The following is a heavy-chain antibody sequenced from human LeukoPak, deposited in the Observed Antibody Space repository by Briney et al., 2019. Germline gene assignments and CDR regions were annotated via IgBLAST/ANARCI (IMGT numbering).Heavy chain of an antibody. V-gene: IGHV3-21*01. CDR1: GYTFSSVS. J-gene: IGHJ4*02. CDR2: ISVRSNYI. Sequence: GGSLRLSCVASGYTFSSVSINWVRQAPGKGLEWDSSISVRSNYIYYADSVRGRFSISRDDARNSLYLQMDSLRGDDTAVYYCARLRRNSDSSGYYYYYDYWGQGTLVTVSS. D-gene: IGHD3-22*01. CDR3: ARLRRNSDSSGYYYYYDY.